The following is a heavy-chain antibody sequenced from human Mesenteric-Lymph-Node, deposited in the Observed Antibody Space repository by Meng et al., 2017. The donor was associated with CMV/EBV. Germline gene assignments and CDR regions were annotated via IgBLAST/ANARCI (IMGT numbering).Heavy chain of an antibody. J-gene: IGHJ6*02. CDR1: GFTFSSYS. Sequence: GGSLRLSCAASGFTFSSYSMNWVRQAPGKGLEWVSSISSSGTYIFYADSVKGRFTVSRDNAKNSLYLQMNSLRAEDTAAYYCARDRPRYCGSTSCYMSHHGMDVWGQGTTVTVSS. CDR3: ARDRPRYCGSTSCYMSHHGMDV. CDR2: ISSSGTYI. V-gene: IGHV3-21*01. D-gene: IGHD2-2*02.